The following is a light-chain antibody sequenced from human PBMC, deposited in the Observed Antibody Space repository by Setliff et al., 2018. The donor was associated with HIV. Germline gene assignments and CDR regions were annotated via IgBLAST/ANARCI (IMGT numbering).Light chain of an antibody. CDR1: SSNIGAGYD. CDR2: GNS. V-gene: IGLV1-40*01. Sequence: QSVLTPPPSVSGAPGPRVTISCTGSSSNIGAGYDVHWYQQRPGTAPRLLIYGNSNRPSGVPDRFSGSKSGTSASLAITGLQAEDEADYYCQSYDSSFYVFGTGTKVTVL. CDR3: QSYDSSFYV. J-gene: IGLJ1*01.